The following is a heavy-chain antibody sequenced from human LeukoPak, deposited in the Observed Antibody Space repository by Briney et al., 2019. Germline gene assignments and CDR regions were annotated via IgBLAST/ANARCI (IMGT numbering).Heavy chain of an antibody. V-gene: IGHV3-7*01. CDR3: ARIGYSSSSFDY. CDR2: IKRDGSQK. Sequence: HPGGSLRLSCAASGFTFSNYWMSWVRQAPGKGLEWVANIKRDGSQKYYVDSVKGRFTISRDNAKNSQYLQMNSLRAEDTAMYYCARIGYSSSSFDYWGQGTLVTVSS. CDR1: GFTFSNYW. D-gene: IGHD6-6*01. J-gene: IGHJ4*02.